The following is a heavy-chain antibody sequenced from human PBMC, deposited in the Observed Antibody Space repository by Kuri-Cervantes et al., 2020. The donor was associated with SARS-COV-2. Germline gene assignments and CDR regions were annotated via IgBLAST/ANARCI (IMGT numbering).Heavy chain of an antibody. D-gene: IGHD5-24*01. CDR2: ISWNSGSI. Sequence: SLKISCAASGFTFDDYAMHWVRQAPGKGLEWVSGISWNSGSIGYADSVKGRFTIPRDNAKNSLYLQMNSLRAEDTAVYHCARAGRWLQSTPFDYWGQGTLVTVSS. CDR3: ARAGRWLQSTPFDY. V-gene: IGHV3-9*01. CDR1: GFTFDDYA. J-gene: IGHJ4*02.